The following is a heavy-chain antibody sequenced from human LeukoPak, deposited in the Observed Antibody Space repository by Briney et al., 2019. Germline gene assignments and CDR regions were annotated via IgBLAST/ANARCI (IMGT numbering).Heavy chain of an antibody. CDR2: ISGSGGST. CDR3: AKDPRSSSSGVLDY. CDR1: GFTFSDYY. D-gene: IGHD6-6*01. V-gene: IGHV3-23*01. J-gene: IGHJ4*02. Sequence: GGSLRLSCAASGFTFSDYYMSWVRQAPGKGLEWVSAISGSGGSTYYADSVKGRFTISRDNSKNTLYLQMNSLRAEDTAVYYCAKDPRSSSSGVLDYWGQGTLVTVSS.